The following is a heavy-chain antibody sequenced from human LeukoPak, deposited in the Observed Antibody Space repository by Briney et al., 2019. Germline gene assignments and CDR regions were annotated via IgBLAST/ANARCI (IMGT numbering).Heavy chain of an antibody. Sequence: PSQTLSLTCTVSGGSISSGSYYWGWIRQPGGKGLEWIGRFYTSGCTNYNPSLKSRFTISVHTSKNQFSLKLSSATAADTAVYYCARARRYAPFDYWGQGTLVTVSS. D-gene: IGHD2-2*01. CDR2: FYTSGCT. V-gene: IGHV4-61*02. CDR1: GGSISSGSYY. CDR3: ARARRYAPFDY. J-gene: IGHJ4*02.